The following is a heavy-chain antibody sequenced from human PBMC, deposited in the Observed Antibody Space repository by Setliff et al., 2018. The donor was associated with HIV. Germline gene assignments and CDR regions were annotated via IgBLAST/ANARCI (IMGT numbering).Heavy chain of an antibody. Sequence: SETLSLTCTVSGESIRTSSYYWSWIRQTPEKGLEWIGSVYHNGSTYYAASLKSRVTISVDTSKNQFSLKLTSVTAADTAVYYCARQPPLSALQVWFGDYWGQGILVTVSS. CDR2: VYHNGST. J-gene: IGHJ4*02. V-gene: IGHV4-39*01. CDR1: GESIRTSSYY. D-gene: IGHD3-10*01. CDR3: ARQPPLSALQVWFGDY.